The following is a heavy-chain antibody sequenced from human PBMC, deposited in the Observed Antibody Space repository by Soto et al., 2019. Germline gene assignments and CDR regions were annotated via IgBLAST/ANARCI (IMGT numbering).Heavy chain of an antibody. J-gene: IGHJ6*02. Sequence: QVQLVESGGGLVKPGGSLRLSCAASGFTFSDYYMSWIRQAPGKGLEWVSYISSSGSTIYYADSVKGRFTISRDNAKNSLYLQMNSLRAEDTAVYYCVRDQAHYYDPHLAAYYGMDVWGQGTTVTVSS. CDR1: GFTFSDYY. CDR3: VRDQAHYYDPHLAAYYGMDV. V-gene: IGHV3-11*01. CDR2: ISSSGSTI. D-gene: IGHD3-22*01.